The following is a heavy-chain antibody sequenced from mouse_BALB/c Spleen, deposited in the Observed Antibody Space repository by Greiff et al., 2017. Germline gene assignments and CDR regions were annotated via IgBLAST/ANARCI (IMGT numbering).Heavy chain of an antibody. CDR3: ARGDCTLDY. J-gene: IGHJ2*01. CDR1: GYAFTNYL. CDR2: INPGSGGT. Sequence: QVQLQQSGAELVRPGTSVSVSCKASGYAFTNYLIEWVKQRPGQGLEWIGVINPGSGGTNYNEKFKGKATLTADKSSSTAYMQLSSLTSDDTAVYFCARGDCTLDYWGQGTTLTVSS. V-gene: IGHV1-54*01.